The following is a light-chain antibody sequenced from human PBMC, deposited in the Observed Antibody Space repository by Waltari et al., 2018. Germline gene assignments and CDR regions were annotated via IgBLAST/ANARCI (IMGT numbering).Light chain of an antibody. CDR3: QQYDRYSAWT. Sequence: DIQMTQSPSTLSASVGDRVTITCRARQSVTRYLAWDQQKPGKAPKVLIWDVSSLERGVPSRFSGSGSGTEFTLTISSLQPDDFATYYCQQYDRYSAWTFGQGTKVEIK. V-gene: IGKV1-5*01. CDR1: QSVTRY. J-gene: IGKJ1*01. CDR2: DVS.